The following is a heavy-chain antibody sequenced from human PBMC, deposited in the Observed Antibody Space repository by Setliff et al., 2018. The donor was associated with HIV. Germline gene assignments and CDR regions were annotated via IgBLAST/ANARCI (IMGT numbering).Heavy chain of an antibody. CDR3: AKGVGHNFYFMDV. CDR1: GFTFRNYF. V-gene: IGHV3-23*01. CDR2: ISGSATTT. Sequence: GGSLRLSCAVSGFTFRNYFMSWVRQAPGKGLEWVAAISGSATTTNYADSVKGRFTISRDNSRNTVSLQMNSLRVEDSAIFYCAKGVGHNFYFMDVWGKGITVTVSS. J-gene: IGHJ6*03. D-gene: IGHD3-10*01.